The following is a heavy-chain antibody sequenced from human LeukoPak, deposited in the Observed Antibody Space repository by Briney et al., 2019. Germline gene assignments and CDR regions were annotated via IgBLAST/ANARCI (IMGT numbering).Heavy chain of an antibody. D-gene: IGHD6-13*01. J-gene: IGHJ1*01. CDR3: AKGPGAAVGKRYIQH. CDR1: GFTFSSNW. V-gene: IGHV3-43D*03. Sequence: GGSLRLSCAASGFTFSSNWMNWVRQAPGKGLVWVSLISWDSGNTYYADSVKGRFTISRDNSKNSLSLQMNSLRAEDTALYYCAKGPGAAVGKRYIQHWGQGTLVTVSS. CDR2: ISWDSGNT.